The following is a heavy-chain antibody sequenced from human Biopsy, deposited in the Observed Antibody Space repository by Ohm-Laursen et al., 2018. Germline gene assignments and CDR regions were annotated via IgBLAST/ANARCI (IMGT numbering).Heavy chain of an antibody. CDR3: AREETYYAFWSDSETLYGMDV. CDR1: GFTVYNNY. V-gene: IGHV3-66*01. Sequence: SLRLSCAASGFTVYNNYMTWVRQAPGKGLEWVSLIYSGGDTRYADSVKGRFTISRDSSKNTLYLQMNSLRAEDTAVYYCAREETYYAFWSDSETLYGMDVWGQGTTVTVS. J-gene: IGHJ6*02. D-gene: IGHD3-3*01. CDR2: IYSGGDT.